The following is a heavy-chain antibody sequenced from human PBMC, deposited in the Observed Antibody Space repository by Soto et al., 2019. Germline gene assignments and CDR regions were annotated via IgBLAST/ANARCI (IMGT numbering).Heavy chain of an antibody. CDR2: INPSGSYT. CDR1: GNTFTSYY. Sequence: QVQLVQSGAEVKKPVASVKVSCKALGNTFTSYYIHWVRQAPGQGLEWMGIINPSGSYTSYAQKFEGRVTMTRDTSTSTVYMELSSLRSEDTAVYYCARDIPPDAMDVWGQGTTVTVSS. V-gene: IGHV1-46*01. CDR3: ARDIPPDAMDV. J-gene: IGHJ6*02.